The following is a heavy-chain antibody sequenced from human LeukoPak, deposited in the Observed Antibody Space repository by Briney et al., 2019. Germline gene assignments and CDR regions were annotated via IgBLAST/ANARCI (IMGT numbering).Heavy chain of an antibody. V-gene: IGHV3-73*01. Sequence: GGSLRLSCAASGFTFSGSAMHWVRQASGKGLEWVGRIRSKANSYATAYAASVKGRFTISRDDSKNTAYLQMNSLKTEDTAVYYCTRNYYDSSGYYQLFDYWGQGTLVTVSS. D-gene: IGHD3-22*01. J-gene: IGHJ4*02. CDR2: IRSKANSYAT. CDR1: GFTFSGSA. CDR3: TRNYYDSSGYYQLFDY.